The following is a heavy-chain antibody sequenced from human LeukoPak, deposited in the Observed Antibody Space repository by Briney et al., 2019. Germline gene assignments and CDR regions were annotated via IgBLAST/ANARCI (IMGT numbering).Heavy chain of an antibody. J-gene: IGHJ4*02. V-gene: IGHV6-1*01. CDR2: TYYRSKWST. CDR3: ARLENWAFDF. CDR1: GDSVSSNSAA. D-gene: IGHD7-27*01. Sequence: KPSQTLSLTCAISGDSVSSNSAAWNWIRQPPSRGLEWLGRTYYRSKWSTDYAVSVKSRITVNPDTSKNQFSLQLNSVTPEDTAVYYCARLENWAFDFWGQGTLITVSS.